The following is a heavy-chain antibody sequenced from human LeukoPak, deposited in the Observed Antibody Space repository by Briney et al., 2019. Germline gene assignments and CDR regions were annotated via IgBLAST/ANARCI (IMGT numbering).Heavy chain of an antibody. CDR2: IGSGGNT. V-gene: IGHV3-23*01. J-gene: IGHJ6*02. D-gene: IGHD3-10*01. CDR1: GFTFRSHV. Sequence: GGSLRLSCAASGFTFRSHVMSWVRQAPGKGLEWVSSIGSGGNTYYADSVKGRFTISRDNSKNTLYLQMNSLRAEDTAVYYCAKDFSSGYGSGTIYYYGMDVWGQGTTVTVSS. CDR3: AKDFSSGYGSGTIYYYGMDV.